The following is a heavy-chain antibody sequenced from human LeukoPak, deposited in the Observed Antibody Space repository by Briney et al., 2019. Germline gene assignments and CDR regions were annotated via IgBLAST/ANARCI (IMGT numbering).Heavy chain of an antibody. J-gene: IGHJ4*02. CDR2: INHSGST. CDR3: ARGGRVVKIATYPY. D-gene: IGHD4-23*01. CDR1: GGSFSGYY. V-gene: IGHV4-34*01. Sequence: PSETLSLTCAVYGGSFSGYYWSWIRQPPGKGLEWIGEINHSGSTNYNPSLKSRVTISVDTSKNQFSLKLSSVTAADTAVYYCARGGRVVKIATYPYWGQGTLVTVSS.